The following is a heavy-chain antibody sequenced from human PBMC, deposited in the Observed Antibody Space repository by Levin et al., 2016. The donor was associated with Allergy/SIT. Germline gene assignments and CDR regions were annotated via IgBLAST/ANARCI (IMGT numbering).Heavy chain of an antibody. D-gene: IGHD3-9*01. V-gene: IGHV3-23*01. CDR1: GFTFSSYA. CDR3: AKDMEYDILTGMTVFDP. Sequence: GESLKISCAASGFTFSSYAMSWVRQAPGKGLEWVSAISGSGGSTYYADSVKGRFTISRDNSKNTLYLQMNSLRAEDTAVYYCAKDMEYDILTGMTVFDPWGQGTLVTVSS. J-gene: IGHJ5*02. CDR2: ISGSGGST.